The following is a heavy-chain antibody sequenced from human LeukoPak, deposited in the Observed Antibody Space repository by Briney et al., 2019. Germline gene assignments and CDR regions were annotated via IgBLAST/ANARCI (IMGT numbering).Heavy chain of an antibody. J-gene: IGHJ3*02. Sequence: SETLSLTCTVAGGSISSYYWSWIRQPPGKGLEWIGYIYYSGSTNYNPSLKSRVTISVDTSKNQFSLKLTSVTAADTAVYYCARDPVIGAFDIWGQGTMVTVSS. CDR3: ARDPVIGAFDI. V-gene: IGHV4-59*12. CDR2: IYYSGST. D-gene: IGHD2-21*01. CDR1: GGSISSYY.